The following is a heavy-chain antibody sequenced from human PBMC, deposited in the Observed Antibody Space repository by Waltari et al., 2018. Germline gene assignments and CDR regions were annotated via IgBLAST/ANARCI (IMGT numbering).Heavy chain of an antibody. J-gene: IGHJ5*01. V-gene: IGHV4-59*11. CDR1: TGSPNNHY. CDR3: AREGSLYSSTGGWIGP. Sequence: QVHLQESGPGLVKPSETLSLTCTVPTGSPNNHYRSWIRQPPGKRMEWIGWINQITGDTNYNPSLESRVIISSDISKNQFSLKLTSVTAADTAIYYCAREGSLYSSTGGWIGPWGQGMLVTVSS. D-gene: IGHD2-2*01. CDR2: INQITGDT.